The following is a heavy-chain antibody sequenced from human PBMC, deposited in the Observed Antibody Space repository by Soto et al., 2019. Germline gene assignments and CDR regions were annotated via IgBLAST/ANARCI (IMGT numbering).Heavy chain of an antibody. Sequence: QVQLVQSGPEVKKPGASVKVSCKASGYTFSSYGISWVRQAPGQGFEWMAWISVDNGNTNFAQRFQGRVTMTTDTSASTAYMELRSLRSDDTAVYYCARFKHGDNRYAIGYPYYYCMDVWGEGTTVTVSS. CDR3: ARFKHGDNRYAIGYPYYYCMDV. D-gene: IGHD2-21*01. CDR2: ISVDNGNT. CDR1: GYTFSSYG. J-gene: IGHJ6*03. V-gene: IGHV1-18*01.